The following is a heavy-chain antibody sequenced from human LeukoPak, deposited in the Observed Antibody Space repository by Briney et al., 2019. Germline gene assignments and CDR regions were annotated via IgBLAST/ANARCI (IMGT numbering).Heavy chain of an antibody. V-gene: IGHV3-30-3*01. CDR3: ARDHAPRYYYMDV. Sequence: GGSLRLSCAASGFTFSSYAMHWVRQAPGKGLEWMAVISYDGSNKYYADSVKGRFTISRDNSKNTLYLQMNSLRAEDTAVYYCARDHAPRYYYMDVWGKGTTVTVSS. CDR1: GFTFSSYA. J-gene: IGHJ6*03. CDR2: ISYDGSNK.